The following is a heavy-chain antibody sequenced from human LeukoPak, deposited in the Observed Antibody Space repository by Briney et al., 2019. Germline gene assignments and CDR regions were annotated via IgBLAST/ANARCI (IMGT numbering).Heavy chain of an antibody. Sequence: SETLSLTCAVYGGSFSGYYWSWIRQPPGKGLEWIGEINHSGSTNYNPSLKSRVTISVDTSKNQFSLKLTSVTAADTAVYYCAKPPDYDFWSGLFSGMDVWGQGTTVTVSS. J-gene: IGHJ6*02. D-gene: IGHD3-3*01. V-gene: IGHV4-34*01. CDR3: AKPPDYDFWSGLFSGMDV. CDR1: GGSFSGYY. CDR2: INHSGST.